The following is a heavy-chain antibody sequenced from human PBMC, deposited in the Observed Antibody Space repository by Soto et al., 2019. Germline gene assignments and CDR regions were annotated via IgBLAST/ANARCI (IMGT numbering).Heavy chain of an antibody. CDR3: ASGLQMSPWVFDY. CDR2: IYYSGST. V-gene: IGHV4-59*01. D-gene: IGHD7-27*01. CDR1: GGSISSYY. J-gene: IGHJ4*02. Sequence: QVQLPESGPGLVKPSETLSLTCTVSGGSISSYYWSWIRQPPGKGLEWIGYIYYSGSTNYNPSLKSRVTISVDTSKNQSSLKLSSMTAADKAVYSCASGLQMSPWVFDYWGQGTLVTASS.